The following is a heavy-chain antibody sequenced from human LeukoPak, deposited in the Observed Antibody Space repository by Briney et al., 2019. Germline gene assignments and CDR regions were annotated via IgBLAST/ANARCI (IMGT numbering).Heavy chain of an antibody. V-gene: IGHV3-23*01. CDR2: VSSSGGTI. Sequence: GGSLRLSCAASGFTFSSYGMSWVRQAPGKGLEWVSAVSSSGGTIYYADSVKGRFTISRDNSKNTLSLQMNSLRAEDTAIYYCAKNGDRGAYCSGGSCYPYYYYYMDVWGKGTTVTISS. CDR3: AKNGDRGAYCSGGSCYPYYYYYMDV. J-gene: IGHJ6*03. CDR1: GFTFSSYG. D-gene: IGHD2-15*01.